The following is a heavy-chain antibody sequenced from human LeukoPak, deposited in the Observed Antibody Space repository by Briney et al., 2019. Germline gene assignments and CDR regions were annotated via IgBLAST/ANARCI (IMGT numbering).Heavy chain of an antibody. CDR3: ARDDSSGWYMTD. D-gene: IGHD6-19*01. CDR1: GGSISSYY. J-gene: IGHJ4*02. CDR2: IYCSGST. Sequence: PSETLSLTCTVSGGSISSYYWSWIRQPPGKGLEWIGYIYCSGSTNYNPSLKSRVTISVDTSKNQFSLKLSSVTAADTAVYYCARDDSSGWYMTDWGQGTLVTVSS. V-gene: IGHV4-59*01.